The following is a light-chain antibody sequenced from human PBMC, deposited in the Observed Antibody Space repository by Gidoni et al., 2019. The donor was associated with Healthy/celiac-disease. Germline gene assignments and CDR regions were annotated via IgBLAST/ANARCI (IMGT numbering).Light chain of an antibody. J-gene: IGLJ3*02. CDR2: LNSDGSH. CDR3: QTWGTGLRV. CDR1: SGHSSYA. Sequence: QLVLTQSPSASTSLGASVKRTCTPSSGHSSYAIAWHQQQPEKGPRYLMKLNSDGSHRKGDGIPDRFSGSSAGAERYLTIASLQSEDEADYYCQTWGTGLRVFGGGTKLTVL. V-gene: IGLV4-69*01.